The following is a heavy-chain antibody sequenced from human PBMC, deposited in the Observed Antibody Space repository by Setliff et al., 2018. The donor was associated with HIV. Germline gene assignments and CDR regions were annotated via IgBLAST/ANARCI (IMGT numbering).Heavy chain of an antibody. J-gene: IGHJ5*02. CDR3: ARDRGSYNFWSGLARGDNWFDP. Sequence: SETLSLTCAVSGASIRNNYYWGWIRQSPGTGLEWIGSIFYNGMAYYNPSLKSRVTMSVDTSKNQFSLNLTSVTAADTAVYYCARDRGSYNFWSGLARGDNWFDPWGQGTLVTVSS. D-gene: IGHD3-3*01. V-gene: IGHV4-39*07. CDR2: IFYNGMA. CDR1: GASIRNNYY.